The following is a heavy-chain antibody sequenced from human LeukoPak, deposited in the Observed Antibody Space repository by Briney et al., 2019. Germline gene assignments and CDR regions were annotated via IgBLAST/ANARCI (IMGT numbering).Heavy chain of an antibody. CDR2: ISGSGGNT. J-gene: IGHJ3*02. CDR3: AKGREASRIRDAFDI. Sequence: GGSLRLSCAASGFTFSSYAMSWVRQAPGKGLEWVSAISGSGGNTYYADSVKGRFTISRDNSKNTLFLQMNSLRAEDTALYYCAKGREASRIRDAFDIWGQGTMVTVSS. V-gene: IGHV3-23*01. CDR1: GFTFSSYA.